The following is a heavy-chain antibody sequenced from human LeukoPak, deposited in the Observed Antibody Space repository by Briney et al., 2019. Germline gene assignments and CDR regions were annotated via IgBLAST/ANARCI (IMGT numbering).Heavy chain of an antibody. V-gene: IGHV4-4*02. CDR2: IYHSGST. CDR3: ARDDTGMVRGVRLDY. CDR1: GGSISSGYW. J-gene: IGHJ4*02. D-gene: IGHD3-10*01. Sequence: PSGTLSLTCTVSGGSISSGYWWTWVRQPPGKGLEWIGEIYHSGSTNYNPSLKSRVTISVDKSKRQFSLELRSVTAADTAVYYCARDDTGMVRGVRLDYWGQGTLDTVSS.